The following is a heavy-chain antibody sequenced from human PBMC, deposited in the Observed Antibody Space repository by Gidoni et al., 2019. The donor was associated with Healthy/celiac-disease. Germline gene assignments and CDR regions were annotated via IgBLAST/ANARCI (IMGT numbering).Heavy chain of an antibody. J-gene: IGHJ6*03. D-gene: IGHD2-2*01. CDR2: INSDGSTT. CDR1: GFTFSSYW. CDR3: ARYSEDIVVVPAATVSFRYNYYMDV. V-gene: IGHV3-74*01. Sequence: EVQLVESGGGLVQPGGSLRLSCAASGFTFSSYWMHWVRQAPGKGLVWVSRINSDGSTTSYADSVKGRFTISRDNAKNTLYLQMNSLRAEDTAVYYCARYSEDIVVVPAATVSFRYNYYMDVWGKGTTVTVSS.